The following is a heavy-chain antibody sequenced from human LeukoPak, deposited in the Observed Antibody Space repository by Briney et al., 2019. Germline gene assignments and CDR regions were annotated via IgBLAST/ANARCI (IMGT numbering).Heavy chain of an antibody. Sequence: GGSLRLSCAASGFTFSSYAMSWVRQAPGKGLEWVSAISGSGGSTYYADSVKGRFTISSDNSKNTLYLQMPSLRAENTAVYYCAKSDFIVVVPAAMYYWGQGTLVIVSS. CDR3: AKSDFIVVVPAAMYY. D-gene: IGHD2-2*01. V-gene: IGHV3-23*01. CDR2: ISGSGGST. J-gene: IGHJ4*02. CDR1: GFTFSSYA.